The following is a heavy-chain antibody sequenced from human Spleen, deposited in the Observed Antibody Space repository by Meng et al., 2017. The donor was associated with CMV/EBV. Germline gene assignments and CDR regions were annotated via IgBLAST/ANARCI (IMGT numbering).Heavy chain of an antibody. D-gene: IGHD2-2*01. CDR1: SESFNGYY. CDR2: VNHSGST. CDR3: ARGRNIYCSSTSCLAWFDP. Sequence: SETLSLTCAVYSESFNGYYWSWIRQPPGKGLEWIGEVNHSGSTNYNPSLKSRVTISVDTSKNQFSLKLSSVTAADTAVYYCARGRNIYCSSTSCLAWFDPWGQGTLVTVSS. J-gene: IGHJ5*02. V-gene: IGHV4-34*01.